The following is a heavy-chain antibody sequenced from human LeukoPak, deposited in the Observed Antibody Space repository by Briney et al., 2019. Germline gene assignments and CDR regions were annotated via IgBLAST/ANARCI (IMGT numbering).Heavy chain of an antibody. D-gene: IGHD2-21*02. CDR3: ARGCGGDCYHSFRDAFDI. Sequence: GASVKVSCKASGYTFTGYYMHWVRQAPGQGLEWMGWISDYNGNTNYAQKLQGRVTMTTDTSTSTAYMELRSLRSDDTAVYYCARGCGGDCYHSFRDAFDIWGQGTMVTVSS. CDR1: GYTFTGYY. J-gene: IGHJ3*02. CDR2: ISDYNGNT. V-gene: IGHV1-18*04.